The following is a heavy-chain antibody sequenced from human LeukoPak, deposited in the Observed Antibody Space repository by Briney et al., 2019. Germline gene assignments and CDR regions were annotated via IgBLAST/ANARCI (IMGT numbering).Heavy chain of an antibody. Sequence: PSETLSLTCTVSGGSISNYYWNWIRQSRGKGLEWIGYILSSGSTHHNPSLTGRISLSVDTSKNQFSLKLSSVTAADTAVYYCARRVISEFSIDKGNWLDPWGQGTLVTVSS. J-gene: IGHJ5*02. CDR2: ILSSGST. CDR3: ARRVISEFSIDKGNWLDP. D-gene: IGHD3-3*02. CDR1: GGSISNYY. V-gene: IGHV4-4*09.